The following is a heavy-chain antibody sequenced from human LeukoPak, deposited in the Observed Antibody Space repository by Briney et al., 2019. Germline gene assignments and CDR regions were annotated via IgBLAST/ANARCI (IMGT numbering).Heavy chain of an antibody. CDR2: ISSSSSYI. CDR1: GFTFSSYG. D-gene: IGHD6-13*01. V-gene: IGHV3-21*01. CDR3: ARDKGWQLVYYGMDV. Sequence: TGGSLRLSCAASGFTFSSYGMNWVRQAPGKGLEWVSSISSSSSYIYYADSVKGRFTISRDNAKNSLYLQMNSLRAEDTAVYYCARDKGWQLVYYGMDVWGQGTTVTVSS. J-gene: IGHJ6*02.